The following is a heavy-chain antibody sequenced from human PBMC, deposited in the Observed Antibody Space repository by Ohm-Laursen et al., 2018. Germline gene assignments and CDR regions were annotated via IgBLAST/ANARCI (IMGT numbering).Heavy chain of an antibody. J-gene: IGHJ4*02. V-gene: IGHV3-43*01. CDR1: GFTFDDYT. D-gene: IGHD4-17*01. CDR2: ISWDGGST. CDR3: AKDMATVTTFTGVDY. Sequence: SLRLSCAASGFTFDDYTMHWVRQAPGKGLEWVSLISWDGGSTYYADSVKGRFTISRDNSKNSLYLQMNSLRTEDTALYYCAKDMATVTTFTGVDYWGQGTLVTVSS.